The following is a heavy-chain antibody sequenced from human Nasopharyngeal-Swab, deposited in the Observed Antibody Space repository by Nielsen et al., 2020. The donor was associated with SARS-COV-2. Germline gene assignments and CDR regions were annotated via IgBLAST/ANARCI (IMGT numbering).Heavy chain of an antibody. CDR2: IIPIFGTA. CDR1: GYTFTSYG. J-gene: IGHJ5*02. D-gene: IGHD2-2*01. Sequence: SVKVSCKASGYTFTSYGISWVRQAPGQGLEWMGGIIPIFGTANYAQKFQGRATITADESTSTAYMELSSLRSEDTAVYYCARVGVVVVPAEGFWSGNEGFDPWGQGTLVTVSS. CDR3: ARVGVVVVPAEGFWSGNEGFDP. V-gene: IGHV1-69*13.